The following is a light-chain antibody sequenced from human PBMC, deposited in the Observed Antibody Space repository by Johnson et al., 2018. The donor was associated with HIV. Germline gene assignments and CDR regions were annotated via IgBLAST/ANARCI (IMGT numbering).Light chain of an antibody. CDR1: SSNIGNNS. V-gene: IGLV1-51*01. CDR2: ANH. J-gene: IGLJ1*01. Sequence: QSVLTQPPSVSAAPGQKVTISCSGSSSNIGNNSVSWYQQLPGTAPNLLIYANHTRPSGIPDRFSGSKSGTSATLGITGLPPGDEADYYCRTWYSSLGAWVFGTGTKVTVL. CDR3: RTWYSSLGAWV.